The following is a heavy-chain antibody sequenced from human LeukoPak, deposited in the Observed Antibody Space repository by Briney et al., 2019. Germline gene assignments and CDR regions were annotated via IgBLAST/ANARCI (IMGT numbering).Heavy chain of an antibody. D-gene: IGHD2-15*01. Sequence: GGSLRPSCAASGFTFSSYAMSWVRQAPGKGLEWVSAINGSGGRIYYADSVKGRFTISRDNSKNTLYLQMNSLRAEDTAVYYCARAYLVAYYYYYYMDVWGKGTTVTVSS. CDR1: GFTFSSYA. V-gene: IGHV3-23*01. J-gene: IGHJ6*03. CDR3: ARAYLVAYYYYYYMDV. CDR2: INGSGGRI.